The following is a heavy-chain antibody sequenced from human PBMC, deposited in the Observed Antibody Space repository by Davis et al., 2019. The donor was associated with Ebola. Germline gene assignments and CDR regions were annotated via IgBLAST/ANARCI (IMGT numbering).Heavy chain of an antibody. V-gene: IGHV3-7*01. CDR1: GFSFSDFW. D-gene: IGHD1-26*01. CDR3: VRSGAKTPHRHYLDK. J-gene: IGHJ4*02. CDR2: MDQHQRET. Sequence: GESLKISCATSGFSFSDFWMSWVRQAPGKGPEWVATMDQHQRETFYVDSVKGRFTTSRDNARNSMYLQMNSLRDDDTAAYFCVRSGAKTPHRHYLDKWGQGSLVTVSS.